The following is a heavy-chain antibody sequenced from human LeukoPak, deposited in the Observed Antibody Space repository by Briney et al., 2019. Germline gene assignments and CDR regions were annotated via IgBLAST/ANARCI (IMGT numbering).Heavy chain of an antibody. CDR1: GGSISSYY. CDR3: ARDGYYDSSGYLDAFDI. J-gene: IGHJ3*02. D-gene: IGHD3-22*01. Sequence: SETLSLTCTVSGGSISSYYWSWIRQPPGKGLEWLGYIYYSGSTNYNPSLKSRVTISVDTSKNQFSLKLSSVTAADTAVYYCARDGYYDSSGYLDAFDIWGQGTMVTVSS. V-gene: IGHV4-59*01. CDR2: IYYSGST.